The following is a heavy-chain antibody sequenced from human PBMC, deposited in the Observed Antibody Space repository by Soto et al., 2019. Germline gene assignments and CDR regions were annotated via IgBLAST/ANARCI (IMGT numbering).Heavy chain of an antibody. CDR1: GFTFSSYG. D-gene: IGHD3-22*01. CDR2: IWSDGSNK. J-gene: IGHJ4*02. V-gene: IGHV3-33*01. Sequence: PGGSLRLSCAASGFTFSSYGMHWVRQAPGKGLEWVAGIWSDGSNKYYADSVKGRFTISRDNSKNTLYLQMNSLRAEDTAVYYCARYYYDSSGYYPLWRQGTLVTVSS. CDR3: ARYYYDSSGYYPL.